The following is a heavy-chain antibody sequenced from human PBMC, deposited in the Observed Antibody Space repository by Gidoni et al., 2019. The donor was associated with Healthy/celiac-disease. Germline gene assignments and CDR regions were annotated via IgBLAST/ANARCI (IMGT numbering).Heavy chain of an antibody. CDR1: GFTFSSYS. Sequence: EVQLVESGGGLVKPGGSLRLSCAASGFTFSSYSMNWVLQAPGKGLEWVSSISRSSSYIYYADSVKGRFTISRDNAKNSMYLQMNSLRAEDTAVYYCARGINCTNGVCYYYYYYGMDVWGQGTTVTVSS. V-gene: IGHV3-21*01. J-gene: IGHJ6*02. CDR2: ISRSSSYI. CDR3: ARGINCTNGVCYYYYYYGMDV. D-gene: IGHD2-8*01.